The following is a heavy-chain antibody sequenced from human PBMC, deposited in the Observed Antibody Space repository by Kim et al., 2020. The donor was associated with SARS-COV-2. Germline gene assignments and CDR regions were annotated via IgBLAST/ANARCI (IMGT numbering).Heavy chain of an antibody. Sequence: GGSLRLSCAASGFTFDDYAMHWVRQAPGKGLEWVSGISWNSGSIGYADSVKGRFTISRDNAKNSLYLQMNSLRAEDTALYYCAKDRSGYSYGSYFDYWGQGTLVTVSS. CDR2: ISWNSGSI. CDR3: AKDRSGYSYGSYFDY. V-gene: IGHV3-9*01. D-gene: IGHD5-18*01. CDR1: GFTFDDYA. J-gene: IGHJ4*02.